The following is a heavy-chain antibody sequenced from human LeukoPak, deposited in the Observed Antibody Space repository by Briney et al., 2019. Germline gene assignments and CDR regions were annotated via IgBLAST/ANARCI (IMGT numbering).Heavy chain of an antibody. CDR3: ARDLASNWFDP. V-gene: IGHV4-4*07. J-gene: IGHJ5*02. CDR1: GDSLSRYY. CDR2: VYMSGRT. Sequence: SETLSLTCTVSGDSLSRYYWNWIRQPVGRGLEWIGRVYMSGRTYFNSSLKSRVTMSVDTSKNQFSLNLTSVTAADTAVYYCARDLASNWFDPWGQGILVTVSS.